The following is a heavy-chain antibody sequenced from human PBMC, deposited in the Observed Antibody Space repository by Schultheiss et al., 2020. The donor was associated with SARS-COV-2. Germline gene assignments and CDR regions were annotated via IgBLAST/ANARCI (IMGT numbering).Heavy chain of an antibody. V-gene: IGHV1-8*01. CDR2: MNPNSGNT. D-gene: IGHD3-3*01. J-gene: IGHJ5*02. Sequence: ASVKVSCKASGYTFTSYDINWVRQATGQGLEWMGWMNPNSGNTGYAQKFQGRVTMTRNTSISTAYMELSSLRSEDTAVYYCAIKHPQRTLYTRLEWLFRGGLWFDPWGQGTLVTVS. CDR1: GYTFTSYD. CDR3: AIKHPQRTLYTRLEWLFRGGLWFDP.